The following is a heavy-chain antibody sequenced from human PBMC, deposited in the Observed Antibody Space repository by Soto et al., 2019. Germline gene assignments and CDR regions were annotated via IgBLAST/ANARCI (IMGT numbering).Heavy chain of an antibody. CDR3: ASNVDTAMAPSGY. CDR2: IIPIFGTA. J-gene: IGHJ4*02. V-gene: IGHV1-69*13. D-gene: IGHD5-18*01. Sequence: SVKVSCKASGGTFSSYAISWVRQAPGQGLEWMGGIIPIFGTANYAQKFQGRVTITADESTSTAYMELSSLRSEDTAVYYCASNVDTAMAPSGYWGQGTLVTVSS. CDR1: GGTFSSYA.